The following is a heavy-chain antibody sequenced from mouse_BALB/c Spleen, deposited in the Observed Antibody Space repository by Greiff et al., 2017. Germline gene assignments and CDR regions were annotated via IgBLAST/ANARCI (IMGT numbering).Heavy chain of an antibody. J-gene: IGHJ4*01. CDR1: GFNIKDTY. V-gene: IGHV14-3*02. Sequence: VQLKESGAELVKPGASVKLSCTASGFNIKDTYMHWVKQRPEQGLEWIGRIDPANGNTKYDPKFQGKATITADTSSNTAYLQLSSLTSEDTAVYYCARTYYYGSSPMDYWGQGTSVTVSS. CDR2: IDPANGNT. CDR3: ARTYYYGSSPMDY. D-gene: IGHD1-1*01.